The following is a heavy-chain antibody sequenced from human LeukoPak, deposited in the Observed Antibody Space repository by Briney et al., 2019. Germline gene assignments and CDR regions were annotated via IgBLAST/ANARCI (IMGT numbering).Heavy chain of an antibody. D-gene: IGHD3-22*01. Sequence: GVSLTLSCAASGFTFCSYAMHWLPQAPGKGLEYVSAISSNRGSTYYTNSVKGRFTISRDNSKNTLYLQMGSLRAEDMAVYYCARVPGYDSSGYYGDYWGQGTLVTVSS. J-gene: IGHJ4*02. V-gene: IGHV3-64*01. CDR2: ISSNRGST. CDR1: GFTFCSYA. CDR3: ARVPGYDSSGYYGDY.